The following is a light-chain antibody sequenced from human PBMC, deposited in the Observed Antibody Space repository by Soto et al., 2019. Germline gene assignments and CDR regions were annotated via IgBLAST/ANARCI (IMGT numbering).Light chain of an antibody. CDR1: SSDVGGFDH. J-gene: IGLJ1*01. CDR2: DVT. Sequence: QSVLNQPASVSGSLGQSITISCTGTSSDVGGFDHVSWYQHQPGKAPKLIIYDVTSRPSGVSSHFSGSKSGNTASLTISGLLAEDEADYHCCSYTSSNTYVFGTGTKVTVL. V-gene: IGLV2-14*03. CDR3: CSYTSSNTYV.